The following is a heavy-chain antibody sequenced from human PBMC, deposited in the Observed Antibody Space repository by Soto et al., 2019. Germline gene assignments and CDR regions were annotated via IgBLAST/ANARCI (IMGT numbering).Heavy chain of an antibody. CDR3: ARDRQSCFWLPYYYYYGMDF. D-gene: IGHD3-9*01. V-gene: IGHV1-18*01. Sequence: ASVKVSCKASGYTFTSYGISWVRQAPGQGLEWMGWISAYNGNTNYAQKLQGRVTMTTDTSTSTAYMELRSLRSDDTAVYYCARDRQSCFWLPYYYYYGMDFWGQGTTVTVSS. CDR1: GYTFTSYG. CDR2: ISAYNGNT. J-gene: IGHJ6*02.